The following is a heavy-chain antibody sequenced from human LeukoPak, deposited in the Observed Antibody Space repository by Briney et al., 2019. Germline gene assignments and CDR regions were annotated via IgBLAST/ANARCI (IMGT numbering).Heavy chain of an antibody. D-gene: IGHD2-2*01. CDR1: VGSISSGGYS. CDR3: ARGVVPAEYYFDY. V-gene: IGHV4-30-2*01. J-gene: IGHJ4*02. CDR2: IYHSGST. Sequence: PSETLSLTCAVSVGSISSGGYSWSWIRQPPGKGLEWIGYIYHSGSTYYTPSLKSRVTISVDTSKNQSSLKLSSVTAADTAVYYCARGVVPAEYYFDYWGQGTLVTVSS.